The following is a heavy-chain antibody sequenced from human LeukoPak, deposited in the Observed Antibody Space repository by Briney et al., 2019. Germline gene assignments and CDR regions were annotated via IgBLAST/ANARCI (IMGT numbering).Heavy chain of an antibody. V-gene: IGHV3-33*01. CDR3: ARDHGVVVAATTMNYYYYGMDV. D-gene: IGHD2-15*01. Sequence: GGSLRLSCAASGFTFSSYGMHWVRQAPGKGLEWVAVIWYDGSNEYYADSVKGRFTISRDNSKNTLYLQMNSLRAEDTAMYYCARDHGVVVAATTMNYYYYGMDVWGQGTTVTVSS. CDR2: IWYDGSNE. CDR1: GFTFSSYG. J-gene: IGHJ6*02.